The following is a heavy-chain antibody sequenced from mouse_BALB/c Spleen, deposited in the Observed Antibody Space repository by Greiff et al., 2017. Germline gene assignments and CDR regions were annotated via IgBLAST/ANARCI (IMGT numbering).Heavy chain of an antibody. D-gene: IGHD1-1*01. V-gene: IGHV1-9*01. CDR1: GYTFSSYW. J-gene: IGHJ1*01. Sequence: VQLQQSGAELVKPGASVKISCKATGYTFSSYWIEWVKQRPGHGLEWIGEILPGSGSTNYNEKFKGKATFTADTSSNTAYMQLSSLTSEDSAVYYCARGGYYGSSWYFDVWGAGTTVTVSS. CDR2: ILPGSGST. CDR3: ARGGYYGSSWYFDV.